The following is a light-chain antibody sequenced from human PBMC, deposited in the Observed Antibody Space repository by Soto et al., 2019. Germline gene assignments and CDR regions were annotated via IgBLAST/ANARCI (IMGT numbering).Light chain of an antibody. CDR1: QSVSSAY. Sequence: EIVLTQSPGTLSLSPGERATLSCRASQSVSSAYLAWYQHKPGQPPTLLIYAASSRVTGIPDRFSGSGSGTDFTLGISRIETEDFAVYYCQQYGSSSTWTFGQGTKVEIK. CDR2: AAS. CDR3: QQYGSSSTWT. J-gene: IGKJ1*01. V-gene: IGKV3-20*01.